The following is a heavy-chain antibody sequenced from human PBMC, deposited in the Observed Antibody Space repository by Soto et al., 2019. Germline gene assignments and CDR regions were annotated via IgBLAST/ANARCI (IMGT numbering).Heavy chain of an antibody. CDR3: ARSGRDVYNP. Sequence: EVLVVESGGGLVQPGGSLRLSCEASGFTFSNFSITWVPQSPWKGLEWVGNIKHAGSEENYLDSVKGRFTISRDNTKNSVYLKMHMLRAEDTAVYYCARSGRDVYNPWGKGTLVTVSS. V-gene: IGHV3-7*01. D-gene: IGHD1-1*01. J-gene: IGHJ5*02. CDR1: GFTFSNFS. CDR2: IKHAGSEE.